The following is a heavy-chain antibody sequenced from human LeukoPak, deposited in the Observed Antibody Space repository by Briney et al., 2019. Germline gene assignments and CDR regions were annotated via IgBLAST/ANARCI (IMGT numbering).Heavy chain of an antibody. J-gene: IGHJ3*02. CDR3: AREGVAVRDAFDI. D-gene: IGHD6-19*01. Sequence: GGSLRLSCAASGFTFTSYAMSWVRQAPGKGLEWVSGISGSGGTTYYADSVKGRFTFSRDNSENTLYLQMNSLRAEDTAVYYCAREGVAVRDAFDIWGQGTMVTVSS. CDR2: ISGSGGTT. V-gene: IGHV3-23*01. CDR1: GFTFTSYA.